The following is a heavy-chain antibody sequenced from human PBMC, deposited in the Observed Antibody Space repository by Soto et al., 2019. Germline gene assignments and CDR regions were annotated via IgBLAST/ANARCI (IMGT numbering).Heavy chain of an antibody. CDR2: INHSGST. CDR1: GGSFSGYY. D-gene: IGHD2-2*01. V-gene: IGHV4-34*01. Sequence: QVQLQQWGAGLLKPSETLSLTCAVYGGSFSGYYWSWIRQPPGKGLEWIGEINHSGSTNYNPSLQLRFTLTVETSKNQCSLKLSSVTAADTAVYYCAGGSFCSSTSCYRDWFDPWGQGTLVTVSS. J-gene: IGHJ5*02. CDR3: AGGSFCSSTSCYRDWFDP.